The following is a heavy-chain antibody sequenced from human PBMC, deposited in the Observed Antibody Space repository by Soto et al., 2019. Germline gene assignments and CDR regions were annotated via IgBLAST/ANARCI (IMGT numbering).Heavy chain of an antibody. CDR2: IDYRGST. CDR3: ARGELWWAP. CDR1: GDSINSGGSY. V-gene: IGHV4-31*03. D-gene: IGHD2-21*01. J-gene: IGHJ5*02. Sequence: QVQLQESGPGLVKPSETLSLTCTVSGDSINSGGSYWTWIRQHPGQGLEGIGFIDYRGSTFYNPSLKSRLAMSIDTSKSLFSLRLSSVTAADTAVYYCARGELWWAPWGQGTLVTVSS.